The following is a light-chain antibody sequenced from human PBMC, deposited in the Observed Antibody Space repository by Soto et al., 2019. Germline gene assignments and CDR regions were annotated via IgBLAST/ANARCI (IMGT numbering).Light chain of an antibody. V-gene: IGLV1-40*01. CDR2: GNN. CDR3: QSYDSSLTAWV. CDR1: SSNIGAGYD. J-gene: IGLJ3*02. Sequence: QLVLTQPPSVSGAPGQRVTISCTGSSSNIGAGYDVHWYQQLPGTAPKLLIYGNNNRPSGVPGRVSGSKSGTSASLAITGLQTEDEADYYCQSYDSSLTAWVFGGGTKLTVL.